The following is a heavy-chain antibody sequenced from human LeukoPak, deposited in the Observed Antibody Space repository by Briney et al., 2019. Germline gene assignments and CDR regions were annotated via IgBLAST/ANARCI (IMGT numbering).Heavy chain of an antibody. V-gene: IGHV3-23*01. CDR1: GFTFSSYW. D-gene: IGHD3-10*01. Sequence: GGSLRLSCAASGFTFSSYWMSRVRQAPGKGLEWVSTISGSGGSKHYADSVEGRFTISRDNSKNTVYLQMNSLRAQDTAIYYCAKLTSASGAYGVDVWGQGTTVTVSS. CDR3: AKLTSASGAYGVDV. CDR2: ISGSGGSK. J-gene: IGHJ6*02.